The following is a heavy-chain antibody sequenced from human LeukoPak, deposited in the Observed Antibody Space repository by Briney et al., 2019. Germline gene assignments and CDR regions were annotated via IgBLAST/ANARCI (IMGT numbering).Heavy chain of an antibody. V-gene: IGHV1-2*06. CDR1: GYTFTGYY. Sequence: ASVKVSCKASGYTFTGYYMHWVRQAPGQGLEWMGRINPNSGGTNYAQKFQGRVTMTRDTSTSTAYMELSRLRSDDTAVYYCARLNYDFWSGYFNVFDYWGQGTLVTVSS. D-gene: IGHD3-3*01. CDR3: ARLNYDFWSGYFNVFDY. CDR2: INPNSGGT. J-gene: IGHJ4*02.